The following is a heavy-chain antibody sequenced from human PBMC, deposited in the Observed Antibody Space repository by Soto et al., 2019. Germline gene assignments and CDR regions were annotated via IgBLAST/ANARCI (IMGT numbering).Heavy chain of an antibody. CDR3: ARTAPMDAGDKYYYDF. V-gene: IGHV1-69*13. CDR2: IIPFFGTA. CDR1: RGTFSTFG. Sequence: SVTVSCTTSRGTFSTFGISCVRQAPGQGLEWMGGIIPFFGTAEYSQKFEDRITITADESTNTVYMDLRSLTSEDTAIYYCARTAPMDAGDKYYYDFWGQGALVTVPQ. D-gene: IGHD3-16*01. J-gene: IGHJ4*02.